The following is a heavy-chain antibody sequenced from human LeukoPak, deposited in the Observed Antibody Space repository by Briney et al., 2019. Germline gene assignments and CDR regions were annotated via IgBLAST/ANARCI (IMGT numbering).Heavy chain of an antibody. D-gene: IGHD6-19*01. CDR3: ARSIAVAGTVDYYGMDV. CDR1: GYSFTSYW. J-gene: IGHJ6*02. CDR2: IYPGDSDT. Sequence: GESLKISCKGSGYSFTSYWIGWVRQMPGKGLEWMGIIYPGDSDTRYSPSFQGQVTISADKSISTAYLQWSSLKASDTAMNYCARSIAVAGTVDYYGMDVWAKGPRSPSP. V-gene: IGHV5-51*01.